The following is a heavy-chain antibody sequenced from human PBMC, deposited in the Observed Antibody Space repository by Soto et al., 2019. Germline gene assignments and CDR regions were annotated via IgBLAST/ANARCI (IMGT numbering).Heavy chain of an antibody. V-gene: IGHV1-18*04. CDR2: ISAYNGNT. J-gene: IGHJ6*02. D-gene: IGHD5-18*01. CDR3: ARGHDDYSYGYTPYYYGMDV. Sequence: GASVKVSCKASGYTFTSYGISWVRQAPGQGLEWMGWISAYNGNTNYAQKLQGRVTMTTDTPTSTAYMELRSLRSDDTAVYYCARGHDDYSYGYTPYYYGMDVWGQGTTVTVSS. CDR1: GYTFTSYG.